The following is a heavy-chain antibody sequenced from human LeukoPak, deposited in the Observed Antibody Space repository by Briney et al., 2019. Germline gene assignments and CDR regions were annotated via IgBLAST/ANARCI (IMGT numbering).Heavy chain of an antibody. CDR3: ARVRHCSTGVCYSAFDI. J-gene: IGHJ3*02. CDR2: INSDGSSK. V-gene: IGHV3-74*01. CDR1: QFTLSRYW. D-gene: IGHD2-8*01. Sequence: GGSLRLSCAASQFTLSRYWMHWVRQAPGKGLVWVSRINSDGSSKSYADSVKGRFTISRDDAENTLYLQMNSLRAEDTAVYYCARVRHCSTGVCYSAFDIWGQGTMVTVSS.